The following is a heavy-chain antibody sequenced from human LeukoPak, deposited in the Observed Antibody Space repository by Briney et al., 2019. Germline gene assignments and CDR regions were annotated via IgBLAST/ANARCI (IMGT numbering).Heavy chain of an antibody. Sequence: GGSLRLSCAASGFTFSNNWMTWVRQAPGKGLEWVANIKQDGSEEYYVDSVKGRFTISRDNARNSLYLQMNSLRAEDTALYYCARDGDTVLTRGYYYYMDVWGKGTTVTVSS. V-gene: IGHV3-7*01. CDR2: IKQDGSEE. D-gene: IGHD4-23*01. CDR3: ARDGDTVLTRGYYYYMDV. CDR1: GFTFSNNW. J-gene: IGHJ6*03.